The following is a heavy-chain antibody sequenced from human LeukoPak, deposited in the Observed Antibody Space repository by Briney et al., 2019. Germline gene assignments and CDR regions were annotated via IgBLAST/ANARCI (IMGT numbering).Heavy chain of an antibody. CDR2: IWNDGSNK. J-gene: IGHJ4*02. V-gene: IGHV3-33*06. D-gene: IGHD6-19*01. Sequence: GGSLRLSCAASGFTFSSHGMHWVRQAPGKGPEWVAVIWNDGSNKYYADSVKGRFTISRDNSKNTLYLQMNSLRAEDTAVYYCAKGGQQWLVYFDYWGQGTLVTVSS. CDR1: GFTFSSHG. CDR3: AKGGQQWLVYFDY.